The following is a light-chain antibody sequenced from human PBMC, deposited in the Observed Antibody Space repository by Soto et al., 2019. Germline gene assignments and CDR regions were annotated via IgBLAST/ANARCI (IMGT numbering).Light chain of an antibody. V-gene: IGLV1-47*01. CDR1: SFNIGTNY. CDR2: RND. CDR3: AAWDDSLSGCV. J-gene: IGLJ1*01. Sequence: QSALTQPPSASGTPGQSVSISCSGSSFNIGTNYVYWYQHVPGTAPKLLIFRNDHRPSGVPDRFSGSRSGTSASLAISGLRSEDEADYFCAAWDDSLSGCVFGSGTKVTVL.